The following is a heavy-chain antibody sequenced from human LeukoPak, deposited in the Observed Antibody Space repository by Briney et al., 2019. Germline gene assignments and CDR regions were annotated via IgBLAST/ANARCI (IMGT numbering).Heavy chain of an antibody. V-gene: IGHV1-69*05. D-gene: IGHD3-3*01. CDR3: ARGPPDFWSGYYTFDX. CDR1: GGTFSSYA. CDR2: IIPIFGTA. Sequence: SVKVSCKASGGTFSSYAISWVRQAPGQGLEWMGRIIPIFGTANYAQKFQGRVTITTDESTSTAYMELSSLRSEDTAVYYCARGPPDFWSGYYTFDXWGQGXLVTV. J-gene: IGHJ4*02.